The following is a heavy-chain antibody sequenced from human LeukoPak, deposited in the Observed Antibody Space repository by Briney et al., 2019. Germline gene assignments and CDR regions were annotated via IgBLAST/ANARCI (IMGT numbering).Heavy chain of an antibody. V-gene: IGHV1-69*13. CDR3: ARDLTSRTFDY. Sequence: ASVKVSCKASGGTFSSYAISWVRQAPGQGLEWMGGIIPIFGTANYAQKFQGRVTVTADESTSTAYMELSSLRSEDTAVYYCARDLTSRTFDYWGQGTLVTVSS. J-gene: IGHJ4*02. D-gene: IGHD4/OR15-4a*01. CDR2: IIPIFGTA. CDR1: GGTFSSYA.